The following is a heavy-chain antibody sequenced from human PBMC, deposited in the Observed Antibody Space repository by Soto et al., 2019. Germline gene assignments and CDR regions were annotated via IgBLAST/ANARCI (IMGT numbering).Heavy chain of an antibody. CDR3: ARSLGVRGDMDV. J-gene: IGHJ6*03. CDR2: IGTAGDT. D-gene: IGHD3-10*01. CDR1: GFTFSSYD. V-gene: IGHV3-13*01. Sequence: GGSLRLSCAASGFTFSSYDMHWVRQATGKGLEWVSAIGTAGDTYYPGSVKGRFTISRENAKNSLYLQMNSLRAGDTAVYYCARSLGVRGDMDVWGKGTTVTVSS.